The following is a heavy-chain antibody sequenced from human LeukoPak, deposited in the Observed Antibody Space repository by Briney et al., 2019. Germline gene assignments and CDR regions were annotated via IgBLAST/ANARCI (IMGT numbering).Heavy chain of an antibody. CDR2: IYTRGST. V-gene: IGHV4-4*07. D-gene: IGHD2-15*01. CDR1: GGSINNYY. CDR3: ARGRYCSADICSGGDAFDI. Sequence: PSETLSLTCTVSGGSINNYYWSRIRQPAGKGLEWIGRIYTRGSTNYNPSLKSRVTMSVDTSKNQFSLKLSSVTAADTAAYYCARGRYCSADICSGGDAFDIWGQGTMVSVSS. J-gene: IGHJ3*02.